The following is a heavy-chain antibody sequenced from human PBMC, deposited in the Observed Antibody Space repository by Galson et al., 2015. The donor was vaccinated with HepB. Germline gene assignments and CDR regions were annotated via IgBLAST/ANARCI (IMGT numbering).Heavy chain of an antibody. V-gene: IGHV3-7*03. CDR1: GFTFSSYW. D-gene: IGHD3-10*01. J-gene: IGHJ4*02. CDR2: VKEDGSEK. CDR3: ARVRGDLYDPRTYYFDY. Sequence: SLRLSCAASGFTFSSYWLSWVRQAPGKGLECVANVKEDGSEKYFVDSVKGRSTISRDSARNSLYLQMNSLRAEDTAVYYCARVRGDLYDPRTYYFDYWGQGTLVTVPS.